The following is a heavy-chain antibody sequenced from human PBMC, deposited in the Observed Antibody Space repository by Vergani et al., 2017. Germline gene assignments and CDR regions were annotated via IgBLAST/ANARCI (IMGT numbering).Heavy chain of an antibody. CDR3: AKWGRLQGGRKENWFDP. CDR2: ISGSGGST. V-gene: IGHV3-23*04. Sequence: VQLVESGGGVVQPGRSLRLSCAASGFTFSSYAMSWVRQAPGKGLEWVSAISGSGGSTYYADSVKGRFTISRDNSKNTLYLQMNSLRAEDTAVYYCAKWGRLQGGRKENWFDPWGQGTLVTVSS. J-gene: IGHJ5*02. D-gene: IGHD4-11*01. CDR1: GFTFSSYA.